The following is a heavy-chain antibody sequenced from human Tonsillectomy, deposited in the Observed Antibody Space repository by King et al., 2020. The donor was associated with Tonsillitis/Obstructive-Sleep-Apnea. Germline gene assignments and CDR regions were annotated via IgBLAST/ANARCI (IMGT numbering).Heavy chain of an antibody. CDR3: ATLHGLGFGGAFGY. Sequence: VQLVESGGGVVQPGRSLRLSCAASGFTFSSYAMHWGRQAPGKGLERMAVISYNGNNKYYADSVKGRFTLSRDNSKNTLYLQMNRLRAEDTAVYYCATLHGLGFGGAFGYWGRGTLVTVSS. J-gene: IGHJ4*02. D-gene: IGHD3-10*01. CDR2: ISYNGNNK. CDR1: GFTFSSYA. V-gene: IGHV3-30*04.